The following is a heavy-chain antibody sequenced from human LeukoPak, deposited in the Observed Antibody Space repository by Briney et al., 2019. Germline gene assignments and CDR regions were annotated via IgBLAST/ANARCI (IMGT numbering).Heavy chain of an antibody. CDR2: IYYSGST. V-gene: IGHV4-59*01. D-gene: IGHD1-1*01. J-gene: IGHJ4*02. CDR1: GGSISSYY. CDR3: ARDRSWNEGGVDY. Sequence: PSETLSLTCTVSGGSISSYYWSWIRQPPGKGLEWIGYIYYSGSTNYNPSLKSRVTISVDTSKNQFSLKLSSVTAADTAVYYCARDRSWNEGGVDYWGQGTLVTVSS.